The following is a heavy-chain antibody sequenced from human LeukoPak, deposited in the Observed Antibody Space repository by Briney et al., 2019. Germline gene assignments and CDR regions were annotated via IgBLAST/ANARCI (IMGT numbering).Heavy chain of an antibody. D-gene: IGHD1-26*01. CDR2: VDPRNGAT. CDR1: GYIFTPFY. CDR3: AQIGILGSYWDFHS. Sequence: ASVSVSCTPSGYIFTPFYTHSGRQSPGQGLEWMGWVDPRNGATHYAQKFQGRITMTRDTSISTAYLQLSNLISDDTAIYYCAQIGILGSYWDFHSWGHGTLVTVSS. V-gene: IGHV1-2*02. J-gene: IGHJ4*01.